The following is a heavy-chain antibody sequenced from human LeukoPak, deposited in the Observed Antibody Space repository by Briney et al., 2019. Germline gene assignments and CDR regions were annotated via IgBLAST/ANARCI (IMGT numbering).Heavy chain of an antibody. CDR3: ARRRDFIDY. Sequence: GSLRLSCAASGFNFIDYSMNWVRQAPGKGLEWISYIGISSGNTKYADSVKGRFTISRDKARNSLYLQMNSLRVEDTAVYYCARRRDFIDYWGQGTLVTVSS. J-gene: IGHJ4*02. D-gene: IGHD3/OR15-3a*01. CDR1: GFNFIDYS. V-gene: IGHV3-48*01. CDR2: IGISSGNT.